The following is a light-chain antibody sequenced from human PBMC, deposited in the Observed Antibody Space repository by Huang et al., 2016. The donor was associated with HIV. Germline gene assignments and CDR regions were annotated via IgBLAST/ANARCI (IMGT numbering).Light chain of an antibody. Sequence: MTQSPPSLSAFIGDRVTLTCRASRDISTFLAWYQQKPGKPPRLLIYAASILHSGVPSRFSGGGSGTNFTLTVSSLQPEDVANYYCQKYDSAPRTFGQGTKLEL. V-gene: IGKV1-27*01. J-gene: IGKJ1*01. CDR1: RDISTF. CDR3: QKYDSAPRT. CDR2: AAS.